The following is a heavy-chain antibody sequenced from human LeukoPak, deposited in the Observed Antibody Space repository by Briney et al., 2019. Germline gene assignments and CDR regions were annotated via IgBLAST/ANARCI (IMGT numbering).Heavy chain of an antibody. CDR1: GGPISSYY. CDR2: FYYSGST. Sequence: PSETLSLTCTVSGGPISSYYWSWIRQPPGKGLEWVGCFYYSGSTNYNPSLKSRVTISVDTSKNQFSLKLSSVTAADTALYYCARCVTTRVVQSRCYFDSWGQGTLVTVSS. CDR3: ARCVTTRVVQSRCYFDS. D-gene: IGHD2-15*01. V-gene: IGHV4-59*12. J-gene: IGHJ4*02.